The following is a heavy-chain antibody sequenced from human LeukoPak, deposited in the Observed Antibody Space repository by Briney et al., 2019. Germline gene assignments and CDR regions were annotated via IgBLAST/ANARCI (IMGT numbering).Heavy chain of an antibody. CDR3: ARGIVGATGYLGY. Sequence: AASVTVSCKASGYTFTGYYMHWVRQAPGQGLEWMGWINPNSGGTNYAQKFQGRVTMTRDTSISTAYMELSRLRSDDTAVYYCARGIVGATGYLGYWGQGTLVTVSS. CDR2: INPNSGGT. D-gene: IGHD1-26*01. J-gene: IGHJ4*02. CDR1: GYTFTGYY. V-gene: IGHV1-2*02.